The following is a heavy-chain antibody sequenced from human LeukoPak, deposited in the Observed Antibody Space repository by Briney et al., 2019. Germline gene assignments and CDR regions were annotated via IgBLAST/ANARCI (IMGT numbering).Heavy chain of an antibody. V-gene: IGHV4-59*01. J-gene: IGHJ4*02. CDR2: IYYSGST. CDR3: ARGSGYSYGYAFDY. CDR1: GGSISSYY. D-gene: IGHD5-18*01. Sequence: SETLSLTCTVSGGSISSYYWSWIRQPPGKGLEWIGYIYYSGSTNYNPSLKSRVTISVDTSKNQFSLKLSSVTAADTAVYYCARGSGYSYGYAFDYWGQGTLVTVSS.